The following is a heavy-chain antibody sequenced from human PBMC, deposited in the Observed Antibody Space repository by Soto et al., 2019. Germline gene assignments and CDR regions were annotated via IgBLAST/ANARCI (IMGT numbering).Heavy chain of an antibody. CDR1: GGSISSYY. CDR3: ARVSRDGYNFGY. J-gene: IGHJ4*02. Sequence: KASETLSLTCTVSGGSISSYYWSWIRQPPGKGLEWIGYIYYSGSTNYNPSLKSRVTISVDTSKNQFSLKLSSVTAADTAVYYCARVSRDGYNFGYWGQGTLVTVSS. V-gene: IGHV4-59*01. D-gene: IGHD5-12*01. CDR2: IYYSGST.